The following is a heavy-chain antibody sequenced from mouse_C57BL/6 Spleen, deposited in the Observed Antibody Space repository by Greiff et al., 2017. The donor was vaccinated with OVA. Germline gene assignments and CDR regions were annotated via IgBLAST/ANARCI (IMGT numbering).Heavy chain of an antibody. CDR1: GFNIKDDY. Sequence: EVKLMESGAELVRPGASVKLSCTASGFNIKDDYMHWVKQRPEQGLEWIGWIDPENGDTEYASKFQGKAPITADTSSNTAYLQLSSLTSEDTAVYYCTQGLYAMDYWGQGTSVTVSS. V-gene: IGHV14-4*01. CDR3: TQGLYAMDY. J-gene: IGHJ4*01. CDR2: IDPENGDT. D-gene: IGHD3-3*01.